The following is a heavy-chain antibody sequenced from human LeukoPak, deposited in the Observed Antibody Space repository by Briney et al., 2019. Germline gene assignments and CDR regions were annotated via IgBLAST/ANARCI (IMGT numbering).Heavy chain of an antibody. J-gene: IGHJ5*02. CDR2: IYYSGST. CDR1: GGSISSSSYY. D-gene: IGHD3-10*01. CDR3: ARDYFITMGPFDP. Sequence: PSETLSLTCTVSGGSISSSSYYWGWIRQPPGKGLEWIGSIYYSGSTYYNPSLKSRVTISVDTSKNQFSLKLSSVTAADTAVYYCARDYFITMGPFDPWGQGTLVTVSS. V-gene: IGHV4-39*07.